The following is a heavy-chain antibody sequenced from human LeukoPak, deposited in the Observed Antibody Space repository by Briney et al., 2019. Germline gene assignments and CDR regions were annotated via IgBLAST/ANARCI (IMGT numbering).Heavy chain of an antibody. J-gene: IGHJ4*02. V-gene: IGHV4-39*07. Sequence: PSETLSLTCTVSGGSISSSSYYWGWIRQPPGKGLEWFGSIYYSGSTYYNPSLESRVTISVDTSKNQFSLKLSSVTAADTAVYYCARDYDFWSGYYNYWGQGTLVTVSS. CDR1: GGSISSSSYY. CDR2: IYYSGST. CDR3: ARDYDFWSGYYNY. D-gene: IGHD3-3*01.